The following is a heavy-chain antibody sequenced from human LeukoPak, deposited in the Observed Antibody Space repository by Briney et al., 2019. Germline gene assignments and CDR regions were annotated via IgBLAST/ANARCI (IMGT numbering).Heavy chain of an antibody. V-gene: IGHV3-43*02. Sequence: GGSLRLSCAASGFTFDNYAIHWVRQAPGKGLEWVSLISGDGGSTYYADYMKGRFTISRDNSKNSLYLQMNSLRTEDTALYYCARDSQEFFQHWGQGTLVTVSS. CDR3: ARDSQEFFQH. CDR1: GFTFDNYA. J-gene: IGHJ1*01. CDR2: ISGDGGST.